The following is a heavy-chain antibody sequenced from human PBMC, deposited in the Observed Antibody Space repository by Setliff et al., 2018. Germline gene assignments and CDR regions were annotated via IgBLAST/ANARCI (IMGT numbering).Heavy chain of an antibody. CDR1: GFTSTMYG. CDR2: IRHDGSNE. Sequence: GGSLRLSCAASGFTSTMYGIHWVRQAPGKGLEWVAYIRHDGSNENYADSVKGRFTVSRDNSRNTLFLQMNSLRAEDTAVYYCAKDTHYYSSSGYYCFDYWGRGTLVTVSS. J-gene: IGHJ4*02. CDR3: AKDTHYYSSSGYYCFDY. D-gene: IGHD3-22*01. V-gene: IGHV3-30*02.